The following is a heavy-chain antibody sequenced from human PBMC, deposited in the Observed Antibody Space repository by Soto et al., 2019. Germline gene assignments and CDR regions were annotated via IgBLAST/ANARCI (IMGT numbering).Heavy chain of an antibody. V-gene: IGHV1-69*01. J-gene: IGHJ6*02. CDR3: ARGIIGPRLTYYGMDV. Sequence: QVQLVQSGAEVKKPGSSVKVSCTASGGTFSSYAISWVRQAPGQGLEWMGGIIPIFGTANYAQKFQGRVAITADESTSTAYTELSSLRSEDTAVYYCARGIIGPRLTYYGMDVWGQGTTVTVSS. CDR2: IIPIFGTA. D-gene: IGHD2-15*01. CDR1: GGTFSSYA.